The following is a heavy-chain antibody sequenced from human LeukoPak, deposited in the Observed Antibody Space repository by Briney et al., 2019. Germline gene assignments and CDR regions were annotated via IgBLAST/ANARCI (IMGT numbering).Heavy chain of an antibody. Sequence: SETLSLTCAVYGGSFSGYYWSWIRQPPGKGLEWIGEINHSGSTNYNPSLKSRVTISVDTSKNQFSLKLSSVTAADTAVYYCARLAEGGTYYYDSSGYYYATLGAFDIWGQGTMVTVSS. CDR2: INHSGST. CDR3: ARLAEGGTYYYDSSGYYYATLGAFDI. D-gene: IGHD3-22*01. CDR1: GGSFSGYY. J-gene: IGHJ3*02. V-gene: IGHV4-34*01.